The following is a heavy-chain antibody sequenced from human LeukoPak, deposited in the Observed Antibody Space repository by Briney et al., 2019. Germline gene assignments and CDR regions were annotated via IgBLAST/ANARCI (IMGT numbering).Heavy chain of an antibody. CDR1: GFSFSTYE. V-gene: IGHV3-48*03. Sequence: PGGSLRLSCAASGFSFSTYEMNWVRQAPGKGLEWVAYISASGTVIYYADSVKGRFTISRDNAKNSLYLQMNSLRAEDTAVYYCARVGSGDIYGYGDYWGQGTLVTVSS. CDR3: ARVGSGDIYGYGDY. CDR2: ISASGTVI. D-gene: IGHD5-18*01. J-gene: IGHJ4*02.